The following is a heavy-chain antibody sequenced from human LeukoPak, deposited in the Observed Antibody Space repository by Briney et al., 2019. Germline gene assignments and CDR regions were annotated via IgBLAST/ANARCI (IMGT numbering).Heavy chain of an antibody. CDR3: ARVALKFYDIGPGEFDY. D-gene: IGHD3-9*01. CDR1: GFTFSSYS. CDR2: ISSSSSYI. V-gene: IGHV3-21*01. J-gene: IGHJ4*02. Sequence: GGSLRLSCAASGFTFSSYSMNWVRQAPGKGLEWVSSISSSSSYIYYADSVKGRFTISRDNSKNTLYLQMNSLRAEDTAVYYCARVALKFYDIGPGEFDYWGQGTLVTVSS.